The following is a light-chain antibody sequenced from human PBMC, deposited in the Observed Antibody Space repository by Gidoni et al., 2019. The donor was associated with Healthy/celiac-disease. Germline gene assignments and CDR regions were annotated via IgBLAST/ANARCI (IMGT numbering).Light chain of an antibody. Sequence: DIQMTQSPSSLSASVGDRVTITCRTSQSISTYLNWYQQKPGKAPKRLIYAASSLQSGVPSRFSGSGSGTDFTLTISSLQPEDFAMYYCQQSYSTVRTFGQGTKVDIK. CDR3: QQSYSTVRT. CDR1: QSISTY. V-gene: IGKV1-39*01. J-gene: IGKJ1*01. CDR2: AAS.